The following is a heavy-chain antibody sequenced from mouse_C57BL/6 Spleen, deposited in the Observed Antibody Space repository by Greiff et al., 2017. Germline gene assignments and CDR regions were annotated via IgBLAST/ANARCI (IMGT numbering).Heavy chain of an antibody. Sequence: QVQLQQSGAELVRPGTSVKVSCKASGYAFTNYLIEWVKQRPGQGLEWIGVINPGSGGTNYNEKFKGKATLTADKSSSTAYMQLSSLTSEDSAVYFCARWGNYGNYEDAMDYWGQGTSVTVSS. V-gene: IGHV1-54*01. D-gene: IGHD2-1*01. CDR2: INPGSGGT. CDR3: ARWGNYGNYEDAMDY. CDR1: GYAFTNYL. J-gene: IGHJ4*01.